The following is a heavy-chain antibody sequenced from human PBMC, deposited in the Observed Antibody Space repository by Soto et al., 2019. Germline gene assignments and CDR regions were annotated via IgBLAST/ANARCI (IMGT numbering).Heavy chain of an antibody. CDR3: AKVLSELVPRYFDT. J-gene: IGHJ4*02. V-gene: IGHV1-46*01. D-gene: IGHD6-13*01. CDR2: ITPGGGIT. Sequence: QVQLVQSGAEVKKPGASVRVSCKASGYTFTTYDIHWGRQASGLGLEWMGIITPGGGITSYAQKFKGRITMTRDTSTSTVYMELSSLRSEDTAMYYCAKVLSELVPRYFDTWGQGTLVTVSS. CDR1: GYTFTTYD.